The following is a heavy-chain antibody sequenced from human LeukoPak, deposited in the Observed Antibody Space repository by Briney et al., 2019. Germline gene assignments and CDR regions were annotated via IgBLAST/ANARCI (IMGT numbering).Heavy chain of an antibody. CDR2: ISYDGSNK. Sequence: GGSLRLSCAASGFTFSSYAMHWVRQAPGKGLEWVAVISYDGSNKYYADSVKGRFTISRDNSKNTLYLQMNSLRVEDTAVYYCLVWKHVFDRWGQGTLVTVSS. CDR3: LVWKHVFDR. J-gene: IGHJ5*02. CDR1: GFTFSSYA. D-gene: IGHD5/OR15-5a*01. V-gene: IGHV3-30-3*01.